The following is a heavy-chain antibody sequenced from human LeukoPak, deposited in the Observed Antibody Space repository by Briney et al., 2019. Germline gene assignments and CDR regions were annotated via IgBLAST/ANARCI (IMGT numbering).Heavy chain of an antibody. CDR1: GFTFSNYA. Sequence: GGSLRLSCAASGFTFSNYAMSWVRQAPGKGLEWVSVISPSGNAYNADPVKGRFTISRDNSKDTVYLQMDSLRAEDTATYYCAKSRSAMVRGVIEYWGQGTLVTVSS. CDR3: AKSRSAMVRGVIEY. V-gene: IGHV3-23*01. CDR2: ISPSGNA. D-gene: IGHD3-10*01. J-gene: IGHJ4*02.